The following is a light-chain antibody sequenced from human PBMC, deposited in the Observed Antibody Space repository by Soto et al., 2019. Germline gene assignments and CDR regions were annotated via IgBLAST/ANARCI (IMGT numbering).Light chain of an antibody. CDR3: CSYAGSSTYL. CDR2: EVN. J-gene: IGLJ6*01. CDR1: SSDVGRYNL. Sequence: QSVLTQPASVSGSPGQSITISCAGTSSDVGRYNLVSWYQQHPGKAPKLMIYEVNKRPSGVSGRFSGSKSGNTASLTISGLQAEDEADYYCCSYAGSSTYLLGTGTKLTVL. V-gene: IGLV2-23*02.